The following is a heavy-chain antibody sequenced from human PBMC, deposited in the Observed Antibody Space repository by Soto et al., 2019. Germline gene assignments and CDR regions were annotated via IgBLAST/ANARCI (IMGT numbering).Heavy chain of an antibody. J-gene: IGHJ6*02. CDR2: VYSNGGT. CDR1: GGFIGNYH. CDR3: ARQGFGTIHGLVDV. Sequence: QVPVQESGPGLVKPSETLSLTCTVSGGFIGNYHWSWFRLPPGKGLGWIGYVYSNGGTSYNPSLKRRITISIDASKSQFSLKVNSVTAADTAVYYCARQGFGTIHGLVDVWGQGTTVTVSS. D-gene: IGHD3-10*01. V-gene: IGHV4-59*08.